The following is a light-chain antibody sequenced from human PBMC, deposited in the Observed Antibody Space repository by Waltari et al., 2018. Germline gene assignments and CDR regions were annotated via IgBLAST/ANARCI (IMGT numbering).Light chain of an antibody. V-gene: IGKV3-20*01. Sequence: ENVLTQSPGTLSLSPGERATLSCRASQSVSSNYLAWYQQIPGQAPRLLIYGASSRATGIPDRFSGSGSGTDFTLTINRLEPEDFAVYYCQQYGSSPPWTFGQGTKVEIK. CDR2: GAS. CDR1: QSVSSNY. CDR3: QQYGSSPPWT. J-gene: IGKJ1*01.